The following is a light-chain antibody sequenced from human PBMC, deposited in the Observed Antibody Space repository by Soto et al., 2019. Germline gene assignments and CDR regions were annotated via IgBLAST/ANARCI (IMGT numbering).Light chain of an antibody. V-gene: IGKV3-15*01. CDR1: QSVSSN. CDR3: QQYNDWPLT. Sequence: EIVMTQSPVTLSVSPGERATLSCRASQSVSSNSAWYQQKPGQAPSLLIYGAFTRATGIPARFSGTGSGTEFTLTISSLQSEDFALYYCQQYNDWPLTFGQGTTVDIK. CDR2: GAF. J-gene: IGKJ1*01.